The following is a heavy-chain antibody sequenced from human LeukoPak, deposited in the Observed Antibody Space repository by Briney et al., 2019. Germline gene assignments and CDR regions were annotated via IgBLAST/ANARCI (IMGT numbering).Heavy chain of an antibody. D-gene: IGHD2-2*01. CDR1: GGTFSSYA. CDR3: AREDYCSSTSCPIGH. J-gene: IGHJ1*01. Sequence: ASVKVSCKASGGTFSSYAISWVRQAPGQGLEWMGGIIPIFGTANYAQKFQGRVTITTDESTSTAYMELSSLRSEDTAVYYCAREDYCSSTSCPIGHWGQGSLVTVSS. CDR2: IIPIFGTA. V-gene: IGHV1-69*05.